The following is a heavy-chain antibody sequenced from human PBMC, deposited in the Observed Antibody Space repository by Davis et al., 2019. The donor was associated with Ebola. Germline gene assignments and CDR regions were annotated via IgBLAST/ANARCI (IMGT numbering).Heavy chain of an antibody. Sequence: ASVKVSCKASGSTFTSYGIHWVRQAPGQGLEWMGWINAGNGNTQYAQKFQGRVTITRDTSANTAYVEVSSPRSEDTAVFYCARDRYSDGSGYFFEQSHWGQGTLVTVSS. CDR2: INAGNGNT. CDR1: GSTFTSYG. J-gene: IGHJ4*02. CDR3: ARDRYSDGSGYFFEQSH. D-gene: IGHD3-22*01. V-gene: IGHV1-3*01.